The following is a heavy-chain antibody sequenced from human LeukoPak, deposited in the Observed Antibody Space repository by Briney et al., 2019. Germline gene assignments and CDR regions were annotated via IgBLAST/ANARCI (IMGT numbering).Heavy chain of an antibody. CDR1: GYTFTTYY. V-gene: IGHV1-46*01. CDR3: ARDPRGDGYNPDY. Sequence: ASVTVSCTASGYTFTTYYIHWVRQAPGQGLEWMGIINPSGGSTTYAQAFQGRVTMTRDTSTSTVYMELRSLRSEDTAVYYWARDPRGDGYNPDYWGQGTLVTVSS. CDR2: INPSGGST. D-gene: IGHD5-24*01. J-gene: IGHJ4*02.